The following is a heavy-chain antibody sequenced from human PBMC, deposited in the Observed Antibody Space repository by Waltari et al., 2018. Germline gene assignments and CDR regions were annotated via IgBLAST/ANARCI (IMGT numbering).Heavy chain of an antibody. V-gene: IGHV1-69*14. J-gene: IGHJ4*02. D-gene: IGHD3-10*01. Sequence: QVQLVQSGAEVKKPGSSVKVSCKASGGTFSSYAISWVRQAPGQGLGWTGGIIHIFGTENYARKFQGRVTITADKSTSTAYMELSSLRAEDTAVYYCARAPDYYGSGSYTDYWGQGTLVTVSS. CDR3: ARAPDYYGSGSYTDY. CDR2: IIHIFGTE. CDR1: GGTFSSYA.